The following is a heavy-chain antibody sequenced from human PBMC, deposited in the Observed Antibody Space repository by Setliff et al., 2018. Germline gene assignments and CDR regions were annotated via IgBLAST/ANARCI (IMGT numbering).Heavy chain of an antibody. Sequence: SETLSLTCTVSGGSISSSSYYWGWIRQPPGKGLEWIGSIHYSGSATYNPFLKGRVTISLDRSENEFSLNLTSVTAADTAVYFCAREPSPSDALDIWGQGTMVTVSS. CDR2: IHYSGSA. CDR1: GGSISSSSYY. CDR3: AREPSPSDALDI. J-gene: IGHJ3*02. V-gene: IGHV4-39*02.